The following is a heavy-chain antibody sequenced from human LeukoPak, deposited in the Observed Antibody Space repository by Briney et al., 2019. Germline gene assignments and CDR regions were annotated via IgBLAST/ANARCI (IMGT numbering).Heavy chain of an antibody. CDR3: ARRREVPAASLDY. CDR2: IYYGGST. V-gene: IGHV4-39*01. CDR1: GGSISSSSYY. J-gene: IGHJ4*02. Sequence: SETLSLTCTVSGGSISSSSYYWGWIRQPPGKGLEWIGSIYYGGSTYYNPSLKSRVTISVDTSKNQFSLKLSSVTAADTAVYYCARRREVPAASLDYWGQGTLVTVSS. D-gene: IGHD2-2*01.